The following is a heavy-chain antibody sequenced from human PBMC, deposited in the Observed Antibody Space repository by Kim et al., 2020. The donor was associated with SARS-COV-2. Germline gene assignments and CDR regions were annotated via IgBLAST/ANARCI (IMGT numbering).Heavy chain of an antibody. D-gene: IGHD6-19*01. CDR3: AKVTSGSSGWFEYFQH. CDR2: IRDSGGST. J-gene: IGHJ1*01. CDR1: GFTFNSYA. V-gene: IGHV3-23*01. Sequence: GGSLRLSCAASGFTFNSYAMSWVRQAPGKGLEWVSGIRDSGGSTKYAESVKGRFSISSDNSKNTLYLQMDSLRAEDTAVYYCAKVTSGSSGWFEYFQHWGQRTLATLSS.